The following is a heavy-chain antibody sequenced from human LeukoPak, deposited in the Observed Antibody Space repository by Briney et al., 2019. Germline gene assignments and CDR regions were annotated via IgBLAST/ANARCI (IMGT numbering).Heavy chain of an antibody. CDR1: GGSISSYY. D-gene: IGHD5-18*01. CDR2: IYYSGST. CDR3: ARLSGYSYGYGYFDY. V-gene: IGHV4-59*08. J-gene: IGHJ4*02. Sequence: SETLSLTCTVSGGSISSYYWSWIRQPPGKGLEWIGYIYYSGSTNYNPSLKSRVTISVDTSKNQFSLKLSSVTAADTAVYYCARLSGYSYGYGYFDYWGRELWSPSPQ.